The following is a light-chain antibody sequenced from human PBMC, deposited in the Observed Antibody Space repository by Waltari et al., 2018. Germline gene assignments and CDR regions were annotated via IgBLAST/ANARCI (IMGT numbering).Light chain of an antibody. Sequence: QSALTQPRSVSGSPAQSVPISCTATSIDVGGFSYVLWFQQHPGEAPKPVIYDVTKPPSGVPGRFSGSKSGITASLTISGLQAEDDSDYYCCSYAGFYTYVFGTGTKVTVL. CDR3: CSYAGFYTYV. CDR1: SIDVGGFSY. J-gene: IGLJ1*01. V-gene: IGLV2-11*01. CDR2: DVT.